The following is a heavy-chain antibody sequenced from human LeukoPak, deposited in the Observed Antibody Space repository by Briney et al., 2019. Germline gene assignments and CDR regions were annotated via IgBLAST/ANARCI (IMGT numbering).Heavy chain of an antibody. D-gene: IGHD1-7*01. CDR3: ARGGLELRH. Sequence: SETLSLTCAVYGGSFSGYYWNWVRQPPGKGLEWMGEINHSGSTNYNPALKRGGTISVEKSKNQFSLKLSSVTAAATAVYYCARGGLELRHWGQGTLVTVSS. CDR2: INHSGST. J-gene: IGHJ4*02. CDR1: GGSFSGYY. V-gene: IGHV4-34*01.